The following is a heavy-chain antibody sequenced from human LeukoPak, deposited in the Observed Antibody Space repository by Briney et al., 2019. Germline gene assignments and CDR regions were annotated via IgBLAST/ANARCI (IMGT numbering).Heavy chain of an antibody. D-gene: IGHD3-22*01. CDR1: GYTYTGYY. V-gene: IGHV1-2*02. Sequence: ASVKVSGKASGYTYTGYYMHWVRQAPGQGLEWMGWINPNTGDTNYAQKFQGRVTMTRDTSSSTAYMELSRLTSDDTAVYYCAKEVHYYDSSDYFPLGYWGQGTLITVSS. J-gene: IGHJ4*02. CDR3: AKEVHYYDSSDYFPLGY. CDR2: INPNTGDT.